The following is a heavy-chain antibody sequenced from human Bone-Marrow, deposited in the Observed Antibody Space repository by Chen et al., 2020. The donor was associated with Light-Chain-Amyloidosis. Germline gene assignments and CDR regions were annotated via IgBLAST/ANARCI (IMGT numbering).Heavy chain of an antibody. Sequence: QLVESGGGLVKPGGSPRLSCAASGVTYSLSNMNWIRQAPGKGLEWISSISPNGRDISFTASVTGRFTISGDNGRNSLVLQMNSLPAEDTAVYYCARDGPVSCSGGSCYIGFDYWGQGTLVTVSS. CDR2: ISPNGRDI. D-gene: IGHD2-15*01. CDR3: ARDGPVSCSGGSCYIGFDY. V-gene: IGHV3-21*01. CDR1: GVTYSLSN. J-gene: IGHJ4*02.